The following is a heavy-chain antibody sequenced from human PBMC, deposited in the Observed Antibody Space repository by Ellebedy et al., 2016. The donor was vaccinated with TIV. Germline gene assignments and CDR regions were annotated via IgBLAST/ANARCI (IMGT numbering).Heavy chain of an antibody. CDR1: RFTFSSYA. D-gene: IGHD3-9*01. Sequence: GESLKISXAASRFTFSSYAMHWVRQAPGKGLEWVAVISYEGSVKNYADSVKGRFTISRDNSKNTLYLQMNSLRTEDTAIYYCARVPFTIEALDVWGKGTTVTVSS. V-gene: IGHV3-30-3*01. CDR2: ISYEGSVK. CDR3: ARVPFTIEALDV. J-gene: IGHJ6*04.